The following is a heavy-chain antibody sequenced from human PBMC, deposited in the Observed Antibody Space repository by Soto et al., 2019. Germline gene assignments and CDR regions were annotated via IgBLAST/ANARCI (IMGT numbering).Heavy chain of an antibody. J-gene: IGHJ4*02. CDR2: IRSKANNYAT. D-gene: IGHD1-1*01. Sequence: EVQLVESGGGLVQPGGSLKLSCAASGFTFSDSAIHWVRQTSGKGLEWVGRIRSKANNYATVYAASLEGRFTISRDDAKNTAHLQMNSLKTEDTAVYYCTRPNDEDYSTFDYWGQGTLVIVSS. CDR1: GFTFSDSA. CDR3: TRPNDEDYSTFDY. V-gene: IGHV3-73*02.